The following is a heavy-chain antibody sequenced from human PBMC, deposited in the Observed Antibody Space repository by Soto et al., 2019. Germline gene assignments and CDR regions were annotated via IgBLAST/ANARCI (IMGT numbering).Heavy chain of an antibody. CDR3: ARGDPYDYSRGGGGIYYYDGMDV. V-gene: IGHV3-33*01. D-gene: IGHD4-4*01. CDR2: IWYDGSNI. J-gene: IGHJ6*02. Sequence: QVQLVESGGGVVQPGRSLRLSCAASGFTFSSYGMHWVRQAPGKGLEWVAVIWYDGSNIYYADSVKGRFTISRDNSKNTLYLKMNSLRDEDTAVYYCARGDPYDYSRGGGGIYYYDGMDVWGQGTTVTVSS. CDR1: GFTFSSYG.